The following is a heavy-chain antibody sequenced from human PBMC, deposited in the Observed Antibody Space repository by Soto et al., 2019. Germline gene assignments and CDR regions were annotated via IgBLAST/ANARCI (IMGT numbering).Heavy chain of an antibody. V-gene: IGHV3-7*01. D-gene: IGHD2-15*01. CDR1: GFTFSSYW. J-gene: IGHJ5*02. CDR3: ARKKVVVAINWFDP. CDR2: IKQDGSEK. Sequence: LRLSCAASGFTFSSYWMSWVRQAPGKGLEWVANIKQDGSEKYYVDSVKGRFTISRDNAKNSLYLQMNSLRAEDTAVYYCARKKVVVAINWFDPWGQGTLVTVSS.